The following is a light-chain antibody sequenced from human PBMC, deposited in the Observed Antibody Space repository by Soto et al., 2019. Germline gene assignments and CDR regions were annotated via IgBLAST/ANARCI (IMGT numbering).Light chain of an antibody. CDR2: DVS. J-gene: IGLJ2*01. CDR1: SSDVGGYNY. V-gene: IGLV2-14*01. Sequence: QSALTQPASVSGYPGQSITISCTGTSSDVGGYNYGSWYQQHPGKAPKLMIYDVSNRPSGVSNRFSGSKSGNTASLTISGLQAEDEADYYCSSYTSSSTPVVFGGGTKLTVL. CDR3: SSYTSSSTPVV.